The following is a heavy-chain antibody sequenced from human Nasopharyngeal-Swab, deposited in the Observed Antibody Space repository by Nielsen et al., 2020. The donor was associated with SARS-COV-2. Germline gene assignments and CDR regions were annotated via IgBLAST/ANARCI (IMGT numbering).Heavy chain of an antibody. J-gene: IGHJ2*01. D-gene: IGHD1-14*01. Sequence: GESLKISCTASGFTFSSYAMSWVRQAPGKGLEWVSEISGSGGSTYYAESVKGRFTISRDNAGTSLSLQMNSLRAEDTAVYYCARFSNKGNRYWFFDLWGRGTLVTVSS. CDR2: ISGSGGST. CDR3: ARFSNKGNRYWFFDL. V-gene: IGHV3-48*03. CDR1: GFTFSSYA.